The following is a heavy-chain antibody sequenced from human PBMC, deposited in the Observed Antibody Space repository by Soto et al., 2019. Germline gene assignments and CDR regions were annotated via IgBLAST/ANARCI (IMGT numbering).Heavy chain of an antibody. CDR3: ARETRSAAAGNYYYYGMDV. V-gene: IGHV1-69*13. CDR1: GYTFTGYY. J-gene: IGHJ6*02. D-gene: IGHD6-13*01. Sequence: SVKVSCKASGYTFTGYYMHWVRQAPGQGLEWMGGIIPIFGTANYAQKFQGRVTITADESTSTAYMELSSLRSEDTAVYYCARETRSAAAGNYYYYGMDVWGQGTTVTVSS. CDR2: IIPIFGTA.